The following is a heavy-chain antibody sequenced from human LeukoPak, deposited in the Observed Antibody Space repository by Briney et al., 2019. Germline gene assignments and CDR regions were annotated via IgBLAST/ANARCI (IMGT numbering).Heavy chain of an antibody. V-gene: IGHV1-2*02. CDR1: GYTFTGYY. CDR2: INPNSGGT. J-gene: IGHJ4*02. Sequence: GASVKVSCEASGYTFTGYYMHWVRQAPGQGLEWMGWINPNSGGTNYSQQFQGRVTMTRDTSISTAYMELSRLRSDDTAVYYCARFGLNCSSTSCYATDYWGQGTLVTVSS. CDR3: ARFGLNCSSTSCYATDY. D-gene: IGHD2-2*01.